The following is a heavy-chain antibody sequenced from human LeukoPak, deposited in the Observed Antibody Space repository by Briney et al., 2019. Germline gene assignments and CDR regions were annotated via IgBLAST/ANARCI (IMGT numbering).Heavy chain of an antibody. J-gene: IGHJ5*02. CDR1: GFTFSTYG. CDR3: AKDLTKGSYYETNWFDP. D-gene: IGHD3-10*01. V-gene: IGHV3-33*06. CDR2: IWYDGSNK. Sequence: GRSLRLSCAASGFTFSTYGMHWVRQAPGKGLEWVAFIWYDGSNKYYADSVKGRFTISRDNSKNTLYLQMNSLRAEDTAVYYCAKDLTKGSYYETNWFDPWGQGTLVTVSS.